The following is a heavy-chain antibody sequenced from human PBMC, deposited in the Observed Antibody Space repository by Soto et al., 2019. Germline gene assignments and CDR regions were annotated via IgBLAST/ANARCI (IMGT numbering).Heavy chain of an antibody. CDR1: GYTFTSYA. V-gene: IGHV1-3*01. D-gene: IGHD3-10*01. Sequence: GASVKVSCKAAGYTFTSYAMHWVRQAPGQRLEWMGWINAGNGNTKYSQKFQGRVTITSDTSASTAYMELSSLRSEDTAVYYFARDSVRGATPLGMDIWGQGTTVTVSS. CDR3: ARDSVRGATPLGMDI. J-gene: IGHJ6*02. CDR2: INAGNGNT.